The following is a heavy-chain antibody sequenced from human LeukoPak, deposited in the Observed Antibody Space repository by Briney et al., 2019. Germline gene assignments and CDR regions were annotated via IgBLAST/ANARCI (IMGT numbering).Heavy chain of an antibody. CDR2: ISSSGSTI. J-gene: IGHJ4*02. CDR3: AARILYYYGSGSYSGVDY. CDR1: GFTFSSYE. Sequence: GGSLRLSCAASGFTFSSYEMNWVRQAPGKRLEWVSYISSSGSTIYYADSVKGRFTISRDNAKNSLYLQMNSLRAEDTAVYYCAARILYYYGSGSYSGVDYWGQGTLVTVSS. D-gene: IGHD3-10*01. V-gene: IGHV3-48*03.